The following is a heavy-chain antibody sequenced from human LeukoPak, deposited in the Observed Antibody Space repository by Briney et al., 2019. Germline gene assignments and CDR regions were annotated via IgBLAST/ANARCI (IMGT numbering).Heavy chain of an antibody. J-gene: IGHJ6*03. D-gene: IGHD3-10*01. Sequence: SETLSLTCTVSGGSLSNYYWSWVRQPPGKGLVWIGYIYYSGTTNYNPSLKSRVTISIDTSKNQFSLKLSSVTAADTAVYYCARAYGSGSANSARYYMDVWGKGTTVTVSS. CDR2: IYYSGTT. CDR3: ARAYGSGSANSARYYMDV. CDR1: GGSLSNYY. V-gene: IGHV4-59*01.